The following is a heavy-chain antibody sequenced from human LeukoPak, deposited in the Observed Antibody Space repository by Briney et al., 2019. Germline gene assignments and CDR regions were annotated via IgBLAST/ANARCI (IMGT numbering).Heavy chain of an antibody. CDR3: ARGRHGYCSGGSCNDY. CDR2: ISSSSSYI. V-gene: IGHV3-21*01. CDR1: GFTFSSYA. Sequence: GGSLRLSCAASGFTFSSYAMSWVRQAPGKGLEWVSSISSSSSYIYYADSVKGRFTISRDNAKNSLYQQMNSLRAEDTAVYYCARGRHGYCSGGSCNDYWGQGTLVTVSS. J-gene: IGHJ4*02. D-gene: IGHD2-15*01.